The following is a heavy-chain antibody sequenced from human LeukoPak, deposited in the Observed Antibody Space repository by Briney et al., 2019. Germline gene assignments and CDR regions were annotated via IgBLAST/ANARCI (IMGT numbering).Heavy chain of an antibody. J-gene: IGHJ3*01. D-gene: IGHD1-26*01. CDR1: GFSFSSHH. V-gene: IGHV3-23*05. CDR2: MYSSARSGGP. CDR3: VRAPSGLIKGSYDL. Sequence: GGSLRLSCLASGFSFSSHHMTWVRQPPGKGLEWVSSMYSSARSGGPFYTDSVKGRFTISRDNSLNTLYLQMNGLRVDDTALYYCVRAPSGLIKGSYDLWGQGTMVSVSS.